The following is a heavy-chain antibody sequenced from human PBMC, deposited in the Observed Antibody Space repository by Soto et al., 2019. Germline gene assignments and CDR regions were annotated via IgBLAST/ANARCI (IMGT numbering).Heavy chain of an antibody. CDR3: AGGDSRYCDGSRRYYPPCYYGMDV. CDR1: GGSISSYY. V-gene: IGHV4-59*12. CDR2: IYYSGST. J-gene: IGHJ6*02. D-gene: IGHD3-10*01. Sequence: SETLSLTCTVSGGSISSYYWSWIRQPPGKGLEWSGYIYYSGSTNYNPSLKSRVTISVDTSKNQFSLKLSSVTAADTAVYYCAGGDSRYCDGSRRYYPPCYYGMDVWGQGTTVTVSS.